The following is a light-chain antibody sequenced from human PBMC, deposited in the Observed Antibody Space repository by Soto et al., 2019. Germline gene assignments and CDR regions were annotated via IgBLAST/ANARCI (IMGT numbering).Light chain of an antibody. CDR3: QQYGSSPLT. CDR1: QIVSNTF. CDR2: GAS. V-gene: IGKV3-20*01. J-gene: IGKJ5*01. Sequence: EIGLTQSPVTLSLPPVERATLSCRAIQIVSNTFLAWYQQKPGQAPRLLISGASSRATGIPDRFSGSGSGTDFTLTISRLEPEDFAVYYCQQYGSSPLTFGQGTRLEI.